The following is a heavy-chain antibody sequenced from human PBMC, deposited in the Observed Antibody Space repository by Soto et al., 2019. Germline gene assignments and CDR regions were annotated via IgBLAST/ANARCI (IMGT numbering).Heavy chain of an antibody. D-gene: IGHD3-9*01. CDR1: GFTFRGSI. CDR3: TRQSYFDILTGHYHYYGMDG. J-gene: IGHJ6*02. CDR2: IRSKANTYAT. Sequence: PGGSLRLSCAASGFTFRGSIIHWVRQASGKGLEWVGHIRSKANTYATSYAASAKGRFTISRDDSKNTATPQMNSLKTEDTAVYYCTRQSYFDILTGHYHYYGMDGWGQGXTVTVSS. V-gene: IGHV3-73*01.